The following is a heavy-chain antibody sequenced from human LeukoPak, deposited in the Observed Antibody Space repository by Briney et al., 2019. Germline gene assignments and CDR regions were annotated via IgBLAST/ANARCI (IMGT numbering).Heavy chain of an antibody. Sequence: ASVKVSCKASGYTFTKYVVHWVRQAPGERPEWMGWINAGNGDTKYSQNFQDRVTITRDTSANTAYMELSSLTSEDTALYYCARDDCGDTCYPGGYWGQGTLVTVSS. V-gene: IGHV1-3*01. J-gene: IGHJ4*02. CDR2: INAGNGDT. CDR3: ARDDCGDTCYPGGY. D-gene: IGHD2-21*01. CDR1: GYTFTKYV.